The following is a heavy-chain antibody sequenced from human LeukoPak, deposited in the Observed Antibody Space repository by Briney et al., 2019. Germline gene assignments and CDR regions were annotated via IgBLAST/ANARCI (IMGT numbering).Heavy chain of an antibody. CDR1: GYTFTSYY. D-gene: IGHD6-13*01. J-gene: IGHJ5*02. V-gene: IGHV1-46*01. CDR2: INPSGGST. CDR3: AKVSVSYSSSPGPFDP. Sequence: ASVKVSCKASGYTFTSYYMHWVRQAPGQGLEWMGIINPSGGSTSYAQKFQGRVTMTRDTSTSTVYMELNSLRAEDTAVYYCAKVSVSYSSSPGPFDPWGQGTLVTVSS.